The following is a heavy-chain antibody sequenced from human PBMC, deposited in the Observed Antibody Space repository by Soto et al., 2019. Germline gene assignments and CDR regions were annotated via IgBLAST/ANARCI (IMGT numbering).Heavy chain of an antibody. V-gene: IGHV4-31*03. CDR3: ARGGSSSWYFYY. CDR2: IYYSGST. Sequence: SETLSLTCTVSGGSISSGGYYWSWIRQHPGKGLEWIGYIYYSGSTYYNPSLKSRVTISVDTSKNQFSLKLSSVTAADTAVYYCARGGSSSWYFYYWGQGTLVTVSS. D-gene: IGHD6-13*01. CDR1: GGSISSGGYY. J-gene: IGHJ4*02.